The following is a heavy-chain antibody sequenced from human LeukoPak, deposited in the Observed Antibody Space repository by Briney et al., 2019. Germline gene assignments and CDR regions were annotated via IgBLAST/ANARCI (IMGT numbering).Heavy chain of an antibody. J-gene: IGHJ6*02. CDR1: GGSISSYY. Sequence: SETLSLTCTVSGGSISSYYWGWIRQPPGKGLEWIGSIYYSGSTYYNPSLKSRVTISVDTSKNQFSLKLSSVTAADTAVYYCARHRNYCSSTSCYSYYYYGMDVWGQGTTVTVSS. CDR3: ARHRNYCSSTSCYSYYYYGMDV. D-gene: IGHD2-2*02. CDR2: IYYSGST. V-gene: IGHV4-39*01.